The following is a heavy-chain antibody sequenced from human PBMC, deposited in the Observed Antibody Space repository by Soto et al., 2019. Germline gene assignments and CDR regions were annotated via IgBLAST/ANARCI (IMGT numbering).Heavy chain of an antibody. D-gene: IGHD5-12*01. Sequence: PGGVLRLSCAASGFSVSSNSMSWVRQAPGKGLEWVSVIHSDVTTYYADSVKGRFIISRDNSKDTLYLQMNRLRAEDTAVYYCARELSGSWYNWFDPWGQGTLVTVS. V-gene: IGHV3-53*01. J-gene: IGHJ5*02. CDR2: IHSDVTT. CDR1: GFSVSSNS. CDR3: ARELSGSWYNWFDP.